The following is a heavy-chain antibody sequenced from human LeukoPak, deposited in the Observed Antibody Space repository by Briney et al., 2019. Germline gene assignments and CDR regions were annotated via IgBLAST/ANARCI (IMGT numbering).Heavy chain of an antibody. D-gene: IGHD6-19*01. CDR2: IIPILGIA. J-gene: IGHJ4*02. V-gene: IGHV1-69*04. CDR3: AREGGGRGSSGWFD. Sequence: GASVKVSCKASGGTFSSYAISWVRQAPGQGLEWMGRIIPILGIANYAQKFQGRVTITADKSTSTAYMELSSLRSEDTAVYYCAREGGGRGSSGWFDWGQGTLVTVSS. CDR1: GGTFSSYA.